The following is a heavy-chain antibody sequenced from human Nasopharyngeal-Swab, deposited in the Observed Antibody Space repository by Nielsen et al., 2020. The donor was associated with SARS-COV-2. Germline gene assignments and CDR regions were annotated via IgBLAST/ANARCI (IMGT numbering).Heavy chain of an antibody. CDR2: IKQDASEM. D-gene: IGHD3-3*01. CDR3: ARGRPLGGYYFGYFDY. Sequence: GGSLRLSCAASGFTFSSYSMSWVRQVPGKGLEWVANIKQDASEMYYVDSVKGRFTISRDNAKNSLYLQMNSLRAEDTAVYFCARGRPLGGYYFGYFDYWGQGTLVTVSS. J-gene: IGHJ4*02. CDR1: GFTFSSYS. V-gene: IGHV3-7*01.